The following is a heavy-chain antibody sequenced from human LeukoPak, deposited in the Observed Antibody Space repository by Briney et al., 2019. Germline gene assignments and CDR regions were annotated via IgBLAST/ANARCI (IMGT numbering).Heavy chain of an antibody. CDR1: GFTVSSNY. Sequence: PGGSLRLSCAASGFTVSSNYMSWVRQAPGKGLEWVSIIFRDATTNYADSVRGRFTISRDNSKNTLYLQMNSLRAEDTAVYYCARAASCGGDCSSSYLQHWGQGTLVTVSS. V-gene: IGHV3-66*01. CDR2: IFRDATT. J-gene: IGHJ1*01. CDR3: ARAASCGGDCSSSYLQH. D-gene: IGHD2-21*02.